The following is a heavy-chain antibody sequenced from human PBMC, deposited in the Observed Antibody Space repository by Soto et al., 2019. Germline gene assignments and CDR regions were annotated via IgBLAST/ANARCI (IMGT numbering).Heavy chain of an antibody. CDR2: IWYDGSNK. CDR1: GFTFSSYG. D-gene: IGHD3-10*01. CDR3: ARGTVWFGESLLDF. Sequence: GGSVRLSCAASGFTFSSYGMHWVRQAPGKGLEWVAVIWYDGSNKYYADSVKGRFTISRDNSKNTLYLQMNSLRAEDTAVYYCARGTVWFGESLLDFWGQGTLVTVSS. J-gene: IGHJ4*02. V-gene: IGHV3-33*01.